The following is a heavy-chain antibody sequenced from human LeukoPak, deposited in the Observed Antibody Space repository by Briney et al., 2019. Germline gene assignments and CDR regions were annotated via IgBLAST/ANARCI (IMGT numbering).Heavy chain of an antibody. D-gene: IGHD6-6*01. CDR2: IYYSGST. Sequence: SETLSLTCTVSGGSISSSSYYWGWIRQPPGKGLEWIGSIYYSGSTYYNPSLKSRVTISVDTSKNQFSLQLSSVTAADTAVYYCASLENSSSAFDYWGQGTLVTVSS. J-gene: IGHJ4*02. CDR3: ASLENSSSAFDY. CDR1: GGSISSSSYY. V-gene: IGHV4-39*01.